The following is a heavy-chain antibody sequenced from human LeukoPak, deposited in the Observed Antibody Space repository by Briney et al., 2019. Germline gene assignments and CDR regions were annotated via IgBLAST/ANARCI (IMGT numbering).Heavy chain of an antibody. V-gene: IGHV3-7*03. CDR2: IKQDGSEK. J-gene: IGHJ4*02. Sequence: GGSLRLSCVASGFPFSSYWMTWVRQAPGKGLEWVANIKQDGSEKNYVDPVKGRFTISRDNAKNSLYLQMNSLRAEDTAVYYCASGLELDYWGQGTLVTVSS. CDR3: ASGLELDY. CDR1: GFPFSSYW.